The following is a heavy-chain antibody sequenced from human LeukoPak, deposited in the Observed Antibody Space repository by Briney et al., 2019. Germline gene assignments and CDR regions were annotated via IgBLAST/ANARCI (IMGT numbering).Heavy chain of an antibody. CDR1: GFSPSTSRMC. V-gene: IGHV2-70*11. J-gene: IGHJ6*02. CDR2: IAWDDDK. Sequence: SGPTLVNPTQTLTLSCTFSGFSPSTSRMCVSWIRQPPGKALECLARIAWDDDKYYSTSLKTRLTISKDTSKNQVVLTMTNMDPVDTATYYCARSDSATIGNGMDVWGQGTKVTVSS. D-gene: IGHD2-21*02. CDR3: ARSDSATIGNGMDV.